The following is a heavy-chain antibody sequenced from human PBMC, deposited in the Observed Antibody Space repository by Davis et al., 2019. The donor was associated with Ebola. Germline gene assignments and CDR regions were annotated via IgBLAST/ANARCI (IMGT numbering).Heavy chain of an antibody. J-gene: IGHJ4*02. Sequence: GESLKISCAASGFTVSSNYMSWVRQAPGKGLEWVSVIYSGGSTYYADSVKGRFTISRDNSKNTLYLQMNSLRAEDTAVYYCARDAKGSGYDFWGQGTLVTVSS. V-gene: IGHV3-53*01. CDR1: GFTVSSNY. CDR3: ARDAKGSGYDF. D-gene: IGHD5-12*01. CDR2: IYSGGST.